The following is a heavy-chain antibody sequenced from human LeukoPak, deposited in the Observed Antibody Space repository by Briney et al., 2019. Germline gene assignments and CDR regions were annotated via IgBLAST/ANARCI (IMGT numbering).Heavy chain of an antibody. CDR3: AKGRPYGDYVSDFDY. Sequence: GGSLRLSCAASGFTFSSYGMHWVRQAPGKGLEWVAVISYDGSNKYYADSVKGRFTISRDNSKNTLYLQMNSLRAEDTAVYYCAKGRPYGDYVSDFDYWGQGTLVTVSS. D-gene: IGHD4-17*01. CDR2: ISYDGSNK. CDR1: GFTFSSYG. V-gene: IGHV3-30*18. J-gene: IGHJ4*02.